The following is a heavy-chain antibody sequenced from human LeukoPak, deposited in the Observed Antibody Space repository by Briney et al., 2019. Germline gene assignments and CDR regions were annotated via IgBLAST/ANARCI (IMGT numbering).Heavy chain of an antibody. CDR3: ARDLGNYFHF. CDR1: GYSFTSYG. J-gene: IGHJ4*02. V-gene: IGHV1-18*01. CDR2: ISAHNGNT. D-gene: IGHD3-10*01. Sequence: ASVKVSCKASGYSFTSYGISWVRQAPGQGLEWMGWISAHNGNTEYAQEVQGRVTMTTDTSTSTAYMEMRSLRSDDTAVYYCARDLGNYFHFWGQGTLVTVSS.